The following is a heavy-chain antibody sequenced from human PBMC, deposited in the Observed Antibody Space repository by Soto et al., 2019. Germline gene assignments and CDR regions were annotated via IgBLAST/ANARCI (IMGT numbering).Heavy chain of an antibody. CDR2: IYHSGST. D-gene: IGHD3-3*02. J-gene: IGHJ3*02. Sequence: ESLSLTCAVAGGSLSSSNLCSWVRQPPGKGLEWIGEIYHSGSTNYNPSLKSRVTISVDKSKNQFSLKLSSVTAADTAVYYCARVLGNDAFDIWGQGTMVTVSS. V-gene: IGHV4-4*02. CDR1: GGSLSSSNL. CDR3: ARVLGNDAFDI.